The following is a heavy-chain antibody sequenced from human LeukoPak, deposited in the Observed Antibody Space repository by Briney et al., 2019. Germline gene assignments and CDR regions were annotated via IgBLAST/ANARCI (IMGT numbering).Heavy chain of an antibody. CDR1: EFTFSGYW. CDR2: INQDGSEK. V-gene: IGHV3-7*01. J-gene: IGHJ4*02. Sequence: GGSLRLSCAASEFTFSGYWMNWVRQAPGKGPEWVANINQDGSEKHYVDSVKGRFTISRDNAKNSLFLQMNSLRVEDTAVYYCARIDSSGSYGNDYWGQGTLVTVSS. D-gene: IGHD3-22*01. CDR3: ARIDSSGSYGNDY.